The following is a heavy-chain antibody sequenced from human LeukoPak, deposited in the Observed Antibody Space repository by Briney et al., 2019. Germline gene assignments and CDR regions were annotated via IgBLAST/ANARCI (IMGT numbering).Heavy chain of an antibody. CDR1: GFTFSSYG. J-gene: IGHJ6*03. Sequence: PGGSLRLSCAASGFTFSSYGIQGVRQAPGKGLEGVAFIRYDGINKYYTDSVKGRFTISRDNSKNTLYLQMNSLRAEDTAVYSCAKGRGWEASYYYYYMDVWGKGTTVTISS. CDR3: AKGRGWEASYYYYYMDV. CDR2: IRYDGINK. D-gene: IGHD1-26*01. V-gene: IGHV3-30*02.